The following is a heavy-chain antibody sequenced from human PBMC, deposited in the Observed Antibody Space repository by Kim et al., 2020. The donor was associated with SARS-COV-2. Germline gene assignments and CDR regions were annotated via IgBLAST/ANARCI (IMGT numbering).Heavy chain of an antibody. CDR2: IIPIFGTA. CDR1: GGTFSSYA. D-gene: IGHD3-22*01. J-gene: IGHJ4*02. V-gene: IGHV1-69*13. CDR3: ARGTYYYDSSGYSTDY. Sequence: SVKVSCKASGGTFSSYAISWVRQAPGQGLEWMGGIIPIFGTANYAQKLQGRVTITADESTSTAYMELSSLRSEDTAVYYCARGTYYYDSSGYSTDYWGQGTLVTVSS.